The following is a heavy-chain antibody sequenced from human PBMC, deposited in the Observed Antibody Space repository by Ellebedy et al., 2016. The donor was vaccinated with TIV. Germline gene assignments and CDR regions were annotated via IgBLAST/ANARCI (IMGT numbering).Heavy chain of an antibody. CDR1: GFTFSDYY. V-gene: IGHV3-11*04. Sequence: PGGSLRLSCAASGFTFSDYYMSGIRQAPGKGLEWISYISTSSGTIYYADSVRGRFTISRDNGKNSLSLQMDSLRAEDTAVYYCARIGVGGLNDAFDMWGQGTMVTVSS. CDR3: ARIGVGGLNDAFDM. D-gene: IGHD1-26*01. CDR2: ISTSSGTI. J-gene: IGHJ3*02.